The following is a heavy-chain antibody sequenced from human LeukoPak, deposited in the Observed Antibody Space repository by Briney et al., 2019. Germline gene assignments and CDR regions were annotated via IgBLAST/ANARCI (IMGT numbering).Heavy chain of an antibody. Sequence: ASVKVSCKASGYSFTNHAIHWVRQAPGQRLEWMGWINVGNANTKYSQMFQGRVTITRDTSANTAYMELSSLRSEDTAVYYCARLNGDYVPGLGVWGQGTLVTASS. CDR3: ARLNGDYVPGLGV. CDR2: INVGNANT. D-gene: IGHD4-17*01. V-gene: IGHV1-3*01. CDR1: GYSFTNHA. J-gene: IGHJ4*02.